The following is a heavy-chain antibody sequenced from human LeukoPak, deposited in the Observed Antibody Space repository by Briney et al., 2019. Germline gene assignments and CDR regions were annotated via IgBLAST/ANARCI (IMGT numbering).Heavy chain of an antibody. CDR2: ITSSRRYT. V-gene: IGHV3-11*03. Sequence: PGRCLRLSCATSAFTLSDYYMSCIRPPRGKWLELVSYITSSRRYTNHPDSVKAPFTISRDNAKNSLYLQMNSLRAEDTAVLYCGGRIRAPAVWGQGTLVTVSS. D-gene: IGHD2-2*01. CDR3: GGRIRAPAV. CDR1: AFTLSDYY. J-gene: IGHJ4*02.